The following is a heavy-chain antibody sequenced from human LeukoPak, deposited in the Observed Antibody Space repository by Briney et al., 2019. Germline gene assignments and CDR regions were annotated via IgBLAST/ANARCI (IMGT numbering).Heavy chain of an antibody. J-gene: IGHJ6*03. CDR1: GYTFTKYY. CDR3: AKDTVKVKTISRVPHYMDV. V-gene: IGHV1-46*01. CDR2: ISPSDGGT. D-gene: IGHD5-12*01. Sequence: ASVKVSCKASGYTFTKYYMHWVRQAPGQGLEWMGIISPSDGGTTYARKFQGRVTMTRNTSISTAYMELSSLRSEDTAVYYCAKDTVKVKTISRVPHYMDVWGKGTTVTISS.